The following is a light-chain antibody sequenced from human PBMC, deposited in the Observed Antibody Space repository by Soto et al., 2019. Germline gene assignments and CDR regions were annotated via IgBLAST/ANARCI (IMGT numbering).Light chain of an antibody. CDR3: QKYNSAPWT. Sequence: DIQMTQSPSSLSAFVGDRVTITCRASQGIGNYLVWYQQKPGKVPKVLIYAASSLQSGVTSRFSGSGSETAFTLTISSLQPEDVATYYCQKYNSAPWTFGPGTKVDIK. V-gene: IGKV1-27*01. J-gene: IGKJ1*01. CDR1: QGIGNY. CDR2: AAS.